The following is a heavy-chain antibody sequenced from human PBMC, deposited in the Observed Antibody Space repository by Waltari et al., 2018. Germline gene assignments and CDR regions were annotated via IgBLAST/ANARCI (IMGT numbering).Heavy chain of an antibody. Sequence: QVQLQQWGAGLLKPSETLSLTCAVYGGSFSGYYWGWIRQPPGKWLEWIGEINHSGSTNYNPSLKSRVTISVDTSKNQFSLKLSSVTAADTAVYYCASLNIAARPYYFDYWGQGTLVTVSS. V-gene: IGHV4-34*01. CDR3: ASLNIAARPYYFDY. J-gene: IGHJ4*02. CDR1: GGSFSGYY. D-gene: IGHD6-6*01. CDR2: INHSGST.